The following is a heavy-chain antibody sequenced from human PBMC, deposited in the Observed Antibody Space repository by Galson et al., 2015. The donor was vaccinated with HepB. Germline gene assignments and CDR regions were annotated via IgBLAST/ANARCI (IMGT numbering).Heavy chain of an antibody. Sequence: SLRLSCAVSGFTFSSYSMNWVRQAPGKGLEWVSYISSTSSSVYNADSVKGRFTISRDNAKNSLYLQMNSLRDEDTAIYYCARELAARYWGQGTLVTVSS. V-gene: IGHV3-48*02. CDR1: GFTFSSYS. CDR2: ISSTSSSV. J-gene: IGHJ4*02. CDR3: ARELAARY.